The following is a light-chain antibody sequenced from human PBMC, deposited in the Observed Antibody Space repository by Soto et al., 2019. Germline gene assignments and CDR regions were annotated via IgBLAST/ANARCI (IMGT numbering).Light chain of an antibody. J-gene: IGKJ1*01. CDR2: GAS. CDR3: EQYGSSPRT. V-gene: IGKV3-20*01. Sequence: IVLTQSPVPLSLSPGERATLSCRASQSVSSSYLAWYQQKPGQAPRLLIYGASSRATGIPDRFSGSGSGTDFTLTISRLEPEDFAVYYCEQYGSSPRTFGQGTKVDTK. CDR1: QSVSSSY.